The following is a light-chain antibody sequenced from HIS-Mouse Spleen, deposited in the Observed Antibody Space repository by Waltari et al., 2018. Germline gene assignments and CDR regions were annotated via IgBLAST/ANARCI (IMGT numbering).Light chain of an antibody. CDR1: ALPKKY. CDR3: LSADSSGTWV. J-gene: IGLJ3*02. Sequence: SYELTQPPSVSVSLGQMARITCSGEALPKKYAYWYQQKPGQFHVLVIYKDSERPSGIPERFSGSSSGTIVTLTISGVQAEDEADYYCLSADSSGTWVFGGGTKLTVL. CDR2: KDS. V-gene: IGLV3-16*01.